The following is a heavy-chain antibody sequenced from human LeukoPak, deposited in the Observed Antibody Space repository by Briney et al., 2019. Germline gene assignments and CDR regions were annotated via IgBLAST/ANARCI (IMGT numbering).Heavy chain of an antibody. J-gene: IGHJ6*03. CDR2: IYYSGST. CDR3: ASVLAYYYYMDV. Sequence: SETLSLTCTVSGGSISSSSYYRGWIRQPPGKGLEWIGNIYYSGSTYYNPSLKSRVIISVDTSKNQFSLKLSSVTAADTAVYYCASVLAYYYYMDVWGKGTTVTVSS. CDR1: GGSISSSSYY. V-gene: IGHV4-39*01.